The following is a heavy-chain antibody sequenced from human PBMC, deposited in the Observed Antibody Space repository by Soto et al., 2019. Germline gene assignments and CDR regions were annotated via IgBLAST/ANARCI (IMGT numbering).Heavy chain of an antibody. CDR3: ARVKVPCSGGSCYSTFYYFDY. Sequence: GGSLRLSCAASGFTFSSYWMSWVRQAPGKGLEWVANIKQDGSEKYYVDSVKGRFTISSDNAKNSLYLKMNSLRAEDTAVYYCARVKVPCSGGSCYSTFYYFDYWGQGTLVTVSS. CDR2: IKQDGSEK. J-gene: IGHJ4*02. CDR1: GFTFSSYW. D-gene: IGHD2-15*01. V-gene: IGHV3-7*01.